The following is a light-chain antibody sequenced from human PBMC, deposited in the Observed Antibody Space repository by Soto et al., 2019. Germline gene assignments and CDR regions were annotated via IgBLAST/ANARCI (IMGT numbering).Light chain of an antibody. CDR1: QTISCW. V-gene: IGKV1-5*03. J-gene: IGKJ1*01. CDR2: KAS. CDR3: QLCSSYSES. Sequence: DIQMTQSPSTLSGSVGDRVTITCRASQTISCWLAWYQQKPGKAPKLLIYKASTLKSGVQSRFRGNGSGTKLTLTTSSQQPEEFASYCCQLCSSYSESFGQGTKVELK.